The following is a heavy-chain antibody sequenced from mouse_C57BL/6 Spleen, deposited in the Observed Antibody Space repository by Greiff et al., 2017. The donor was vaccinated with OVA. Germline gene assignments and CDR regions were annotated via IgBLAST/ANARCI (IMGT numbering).Heavy chain of an antibody. V-gene: IGHV1-55*01. CDR2: IYPGSGST. CDR1: GYTFTSYW. J-gene: IGHJ2*01. D-gene: IGHD1-1*01. Sequence: QVHVKQPGAELVKPGASVKMSCKASGYTFTSYWITWVKQRPGQGLEWIGDIYPGSGSTNYNEKFKSKATLTVDTSSSTAYMQLSSLTSEDSAVYYCATGPGHYYGSSYDYWGQGTTLTVSS. CDR3: ATGPGHYYGSSYDY.